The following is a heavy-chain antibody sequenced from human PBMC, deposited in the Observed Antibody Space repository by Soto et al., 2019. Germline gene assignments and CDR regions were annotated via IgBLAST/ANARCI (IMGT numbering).Heavy chain of an antibody. J-gene: IGHJ4*02. CDR1: GFTFSSYA. V-gene: IGHV3-30-3*01. CDR2: ISYDGSNK. D-gene: IGHD5-18*01. Sequence: GGSLSLSCAASGFTFSSYAMHWVRQAPGKGLEWVAVISYDGSNKYYADSVKGRFTISRDNSKNTLYLQMNSLRAEDTAVYYCARADTAMHINYWGQGTLVTVSS. CDR3: ARADTAMHINY.